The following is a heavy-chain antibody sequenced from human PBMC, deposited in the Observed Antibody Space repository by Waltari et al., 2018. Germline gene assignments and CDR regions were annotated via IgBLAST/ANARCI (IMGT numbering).Heavy chain of an antibody. Sequence: QVQLVQSGSEVKKPGASVKVSCKASGYTFIAHYIQWVRQAPGQGPEWLGRINPHSGDTTLAQIFHGRVTRTRDTSITTVYMEINSLRPDDTGVYFCALDRGGHGVLDYWGQGTLVTVSS. CDR3: ALDRGGHGVLDY. D-gene: IGHD3-10*01. CDR2: INPHSGDT. J-gene: IGHJ4*02. CDR1: GYTFIAHY. V-gene: IGHV1-2*01.